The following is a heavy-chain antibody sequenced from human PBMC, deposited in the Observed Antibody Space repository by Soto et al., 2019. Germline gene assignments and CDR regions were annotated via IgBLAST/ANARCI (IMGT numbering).Heavy chain of an antibody. D-gene: IGHD2-2*01. CDR3: AKCRSSARCNEFDH. CDR1: GFTFSTYG. Sequence: EVQLFDSGGGLVQPGGSLRLSCAASGFTFSTYGMSWVRQAPGKGLEWVSTISATGGSTFYADSVKGRFSISRDNSKSTLYLQMNSLRDDDTAIYYCAKCRSSARCNEFDHWGQGTLVTVPS. CDR2: ISATGGST. J-gene: IGHJ4*02. V-gene: IGHV3-23*01.